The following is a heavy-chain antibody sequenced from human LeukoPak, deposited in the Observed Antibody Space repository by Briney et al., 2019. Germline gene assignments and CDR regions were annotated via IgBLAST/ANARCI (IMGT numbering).Heavy chain of an antibody. V-gene: IGHV3-74*01. CDR2: INSDGSST. CDR1: GFTFSSYW. Sequence: GGSLRLSCAASGFTFSSYWMHWVRQAPGKGLVWVSRINSDGSSTSYADSVKGRFTISRDNAKNTLYLQMNSLRAEDTAVYYCARVSLGYYDSSGFGRWGQGTLVTVSS. CDR3: ARVSLGYYDSSGFGR. D-gene: IGHD3-22*01. J-gene: IGHJ4*02.